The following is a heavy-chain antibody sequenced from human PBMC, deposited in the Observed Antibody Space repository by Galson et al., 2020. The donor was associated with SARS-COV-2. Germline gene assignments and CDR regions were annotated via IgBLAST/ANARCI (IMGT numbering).Heavy chain of an antibody. V-gene: IGHV4-34*01. Sequence: SETLSLTCAVYGGSFSGYYWSWIRQPPGKGLEWIGEINHSGSTNYNPSLKSRVTISVDTSKNQFSLKLSSVTAADTAVYYCARGRPYYYDSSGYYYEWDYWGQGTLVTVSS. CDR2: INHSGST. CDR3: ARGRPYYYDSSGYYYEWDY. J-gene: IGHJ4*02. CDR1: GGSFSGYY. D-gene: IGHD3-22*01.